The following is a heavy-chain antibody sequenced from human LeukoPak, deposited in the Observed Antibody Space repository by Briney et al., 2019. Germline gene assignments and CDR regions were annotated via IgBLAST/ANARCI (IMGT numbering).Heavy chain of an antibody. Sequence: ASDKVSCKASGYTFSGLYIHWVRQAPGQGLEWMGWINPNCGGTKYAQKFQARDTMTRDTSISTAYMELSRLTSDDTAVYYCASEEVGPRQHLTYFDYWGQPTLPTVSS. CDR3: ASEEVGPRQHLTYFDY. J-gene: IGHJ4*01. CDR1: GYTFSGLY. CDR2: INPNCGGT. D-gene: IGHD6-13*01. V-gene: IGHV1-2*02.